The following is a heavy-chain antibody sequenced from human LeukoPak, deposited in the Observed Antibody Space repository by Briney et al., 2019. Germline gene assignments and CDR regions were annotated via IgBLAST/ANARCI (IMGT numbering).Heavy chain of an antibody. Sequence: GGPLRLSCAASGFTFSSYGMHWVRQAPGKGLEGVAFIRFDGSNKYYADSVKGRFTISRDNSKNTLYLQMNSLRAEDTAVYYCAKDRGYSTTWNLFDYWGQGTLVTVSS. J-gene: IGHJ4*02. CDR3: AKDRGYSTTWNLFDY. CDR1: GFTFSSYG. V-gene: IGHV3-30*02. CDR2: IRFDGSNK. D-gene: IGHD6-13*01.